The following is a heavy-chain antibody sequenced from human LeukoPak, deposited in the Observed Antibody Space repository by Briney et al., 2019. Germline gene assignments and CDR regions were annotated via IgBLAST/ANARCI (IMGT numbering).Heavy chain of an antibody. CDR3: ARDSGTYSYFDY. D-gene: IGHD1-26*01. V-gene: IGHV1-18*01. CDR2: ISAYNGDT. J-gene: IGHJ4*02. Sequence: ASVNVSCKASGYTFSNSGISWVRQAPGQGLAWMGWISAYNGDTNYAQKFQGRVTMTTDTSTSTAYMGLRSLRSDDTAVYYCARDSGTYSYFDYWGQGTLVTVSS. CDR1: GYTFSNSG.